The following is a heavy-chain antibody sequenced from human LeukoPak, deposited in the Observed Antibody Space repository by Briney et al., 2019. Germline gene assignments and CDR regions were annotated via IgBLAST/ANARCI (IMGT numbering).Heavy chain of an antibody. CDR2: IYTSGST. J-gene: IGHJ4*02. D-gene: IGHD3-10*01. CDR3: AGDYGSGSPYYFDY. V-gene: IGHV4-4*07. Sequence: SETLYLTCTVSGGSISSYYWSWIRQPAGKGLEWIGRIYTSGSTNYNPSLKSRVTMSVDTSKNQFSLKLSSVTAADTAVYYCAGDYGSGSPYYFDYWGQGTLVTVSS. CDR1: GGSISSYY.